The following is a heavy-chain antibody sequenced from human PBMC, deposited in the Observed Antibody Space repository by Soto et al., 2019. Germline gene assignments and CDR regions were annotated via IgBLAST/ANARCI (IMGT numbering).Heavy chain of an antibody. Sequence: QVQLQQWGAGLLKPSETLSLTCAVYGGSFSGYYWSWIRQPPGKGLEWIGEINHSGSTNYNPSLRRPVTISEHASRHRLSLQRSPVPAADTAVYYCARVRGSYSIHSYYYGMAVWGQETTVTVSS. CDR1: GGSFSGYY. J-gene: IGHJ6*02. CDR3: ARVRGSYSIHSYYYGMAV. V-gene: IGHV4-34*01. D-gene: IGHD1-26*01. CDR2: INHSGST.